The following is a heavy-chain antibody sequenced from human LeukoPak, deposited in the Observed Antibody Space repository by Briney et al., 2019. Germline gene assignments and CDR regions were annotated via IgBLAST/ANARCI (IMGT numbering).Heavy chain of an antibody. CDR2: ISSSSSYI. CDR3: ARDLKTAAGRSKNDY. V-gene: IGHV3-21*01. CDR1: GFTFSSYS. Sequence: GGSLRLSCAASGFTFSSYSMNWVRQAPGKGLEWVSSISSSSSYIYYADSVKGRFTISRDNAKNSLYLQMNSLRAEDTAVYYCARDLKTAAGRSKNDYWGQGTLVTVSS. D-gene: IGHD6-13*01. J-gene: IGHJ4*02.